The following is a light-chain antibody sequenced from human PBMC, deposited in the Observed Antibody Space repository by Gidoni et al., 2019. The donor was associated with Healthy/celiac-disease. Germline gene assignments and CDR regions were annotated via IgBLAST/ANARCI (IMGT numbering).Light chain of an antibody. CDR1: SSDVGGYNY. CDR2: DVS. J-gene: IGLJ2*01. Sequence: QSALTQPRSVSGSPGQSVTISCTGTSSDVGGYNYVSWYQQHAGKAPKLMIYDVSKRPSGVPDRFSGSKSGNTASLTISGLRAEDEADYYCCSYAGSYTHVVFGGGTKLTVL. CDR3: CSYAGSYTHVV. V-gene: IGLV2-11*01.